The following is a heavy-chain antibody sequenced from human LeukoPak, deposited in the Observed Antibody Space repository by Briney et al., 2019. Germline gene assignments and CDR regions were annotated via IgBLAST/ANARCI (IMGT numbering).Heavy chain of an antibody. CDR2: IIPIFGTA. CDR1: GGAFSSYA. Sequence: SVKVSCKASGGAFSSYAISWVRQAPGQGLEWMGGIIPIFGTANYAQKFQGRVTITADESTSTAYMELSSLRSEGTAVYYCAVYCSGGSCYSGTDSYFDYWGQGTLVTVSS. D-gene: IGHD2-15*01. J-gene: IGHJ4*02. CDR3: AVYCSGGSCYSGTDSYFDY. V-gene: IGHV1-69*01.